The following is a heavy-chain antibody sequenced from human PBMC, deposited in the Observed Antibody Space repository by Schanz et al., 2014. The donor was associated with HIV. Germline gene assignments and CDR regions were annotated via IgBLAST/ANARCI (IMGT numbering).Heavy chain of an antibody. J-gene: IGHJ5*02. CDR1: GFTFSSYW. Sequence: EVQLLESGGNSVQPGGSPRLSCAASGFTFSSYWMSWVRQAPGKGLEWVANINEDGSEKYYVDSVKGRFTISRDNAKNSLHLQMNSLRAEDTAVYYCARFKGYRSGWPGSNWFDPWGQGTLVTVSS. D-gene: IGHD6-19*01. CDR3: ARFKGYRSGWPGSNWFDP. V-gene: IGHV3-7*01. CDR2: INEDGSEK.